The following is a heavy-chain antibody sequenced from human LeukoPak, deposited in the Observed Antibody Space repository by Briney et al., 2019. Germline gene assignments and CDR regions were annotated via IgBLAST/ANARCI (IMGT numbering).Heavy chain of an antibody. J-gene: IGHJ6*04. V-gene: IGHV1-69*06. CDR1: GGTFSSYA. CDR2: IIPIFGTA. CDR3: ASGGSGYCSSTSCYSRYGMDV. Sequence: SSVKVSCKASGGTFSSYAIGWVRQAPGQGLEWMGGIIPIFGTANYAQKFQGRVTITADKSTSTAYMELSSLRSEDTAVYYCASGGSGYCSSTSCYSRYGMDVWGKGTTVTVSS. D-gene: IGHD2-2*02.